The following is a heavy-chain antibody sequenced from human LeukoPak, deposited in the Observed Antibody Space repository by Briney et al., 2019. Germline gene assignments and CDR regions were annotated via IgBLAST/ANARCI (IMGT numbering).Heavy chain of an antibody. V-gene: IGHV3-9*01. CDR2: ISWNSGSI. D-gene: IGHD6-19*01. Sequence: PGGSLRLSCAASGFTFDDYAMHWVRHAPGKGLEWVSGISWNSGSIGYADSVKGRFTISRDNAKNSLYLQMNSLRGEDTALYYCAKDATYSSGWTDYWGQGTLVTVSS. J-gene: IGHJ4*02. CDR1: GFTFDDYA. CDR3: AKDATYSSGWTDY.